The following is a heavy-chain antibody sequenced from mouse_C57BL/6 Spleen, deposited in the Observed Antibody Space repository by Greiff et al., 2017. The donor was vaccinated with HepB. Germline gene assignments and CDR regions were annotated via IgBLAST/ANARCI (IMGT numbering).Heavy chain of an antibody. Sequence: VKLMESGPELVKPGASVKISCKASGYAFSSSWMNWVKQRPGKGLEWIGRIHPGDGDTNYNGKFKGKATLTADKSSSTAYMQLSSLTSEDSAVYFCARGHYSNYAAYWGQGTLVTVSA. D-gene: IGHD2-5*01. J-gene: IGHJ3*01. CDR2: IHPGDGDT. CDR3: ARGHYSNYAAY. CDR1: GYAFSSSW. V-gene: IGHV1-82*01.